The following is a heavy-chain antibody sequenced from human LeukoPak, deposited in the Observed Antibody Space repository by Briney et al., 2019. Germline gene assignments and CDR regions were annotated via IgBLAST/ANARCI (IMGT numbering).Heavy chain of an antibody. V-gene: IGHV4-59*01. CDR3: ARGSGWYYY. Sequence: SETLSLTCTVSGGSISTYYWSWIRQPPGKGLEWIGYNYYSGSTNYNPSLKSRVTISIDTSKNQFSLKLSSVTAADTAVYYCARGSGWYYYWGQGTLVTVSS. D-gene: IGHD6-19*01. J-gene: IGHJ4*02. CDR1: GGSISTYY. CDR2: NYYSGST.